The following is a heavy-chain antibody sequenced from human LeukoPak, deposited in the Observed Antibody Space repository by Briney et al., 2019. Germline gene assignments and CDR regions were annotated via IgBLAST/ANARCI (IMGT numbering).Heavy chain of an antibody. CDR3: ARGPMRSWFDP. CDR1: GGSFSGYY. V-gene: IGHV4-34*01. Sequence: SETLSLTCAVYGGSFSGYYWSWIRQPPGKGLEWIGEINHSGSTNYIPPLKSRVTISLDTSKNQFSLKLTSITAADTAVYYCARGPMRSWFDPWGQGTLVTVSS. J-gene: IGHJ5*02. CDR2: INHSGST.